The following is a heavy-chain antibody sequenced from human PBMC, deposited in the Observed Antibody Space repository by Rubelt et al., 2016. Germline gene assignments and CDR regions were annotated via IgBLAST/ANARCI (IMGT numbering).Heavy chain of an antibody. J-gene: IGHJ2*01. V-gene: IGHV4-38-2*01. Sequence: EWIGSIYQSGSTYYNPSLKSRVTISIDTSKNQFSLKLSSVTAADTAVYYCARIFSGNKGSVVPAANWFLDLWGRGTLVTVSS. D-gene: IGHD2-2*01. CDR3: ARIFSGNKGSVVPAANWFLDL. CDR2: IYQSGST.